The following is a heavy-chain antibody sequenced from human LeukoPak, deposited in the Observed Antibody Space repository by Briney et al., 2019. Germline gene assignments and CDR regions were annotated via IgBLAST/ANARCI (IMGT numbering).Heavy chain of an antibody. J-gene: IGHJ6*02. CDR3: ARQIWLGAYYYGKDV. Sequence: GESLKISCKGSGYSFTSYWIGWVRQMPGKGLEWMGIIYPGDSDTRYRTSFQGQVTISADKSISTAYLQCSSLKASDTAMYYCARQIWLGAYYYGKDVWGQGTTVTVSS. CDR2: IYPGDSDT. V-gene: IGHV5-51*01. D-gene: IGHD3-10*01. CDR1: GYSFTSYW.